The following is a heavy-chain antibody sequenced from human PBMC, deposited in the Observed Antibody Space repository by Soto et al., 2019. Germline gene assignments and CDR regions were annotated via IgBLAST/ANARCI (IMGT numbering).Heavy chain of an antibody. CDR3: ARDAPPDDY. CDR1: GFTFSSYS. J-gene: IGHJ4*02. CDR2: ISSSSSTI. Sequence: EVQLVESGGGLVQPGGSLRLSCAASGFTFSSYSMNWVRQAPGKGLEWVSYISSSSSTIYYADSVKGRFTISRGNAKNLLYLQMNSLRAEDTAVYYCARDAPPDDYWGQGTLVTVSS. V-gene: IGHV3-48*01.